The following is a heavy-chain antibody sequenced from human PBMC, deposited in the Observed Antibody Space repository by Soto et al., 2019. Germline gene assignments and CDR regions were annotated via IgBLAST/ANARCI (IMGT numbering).Heavy chain of an antibody. J-gene: IGHJ5*02. CDR1: GGTFSSYA. D-gene: IGHD6-13*01. V-gene: IGHV1-69*01. CDR3: AREGSSWSNGWFDP. CDR2: IIPIFGTA. Sequence: QVQLVQSGAEVKKPGSSVKVSCKASGGTFSSYAISWVRQAPGQGPEWMGGIIPIFGTANYAQKFQGRVTITADESTSTAYMELSSLRSEDTAVYYCAREGSSWSNGWFDPWGQGTLVTVSS.